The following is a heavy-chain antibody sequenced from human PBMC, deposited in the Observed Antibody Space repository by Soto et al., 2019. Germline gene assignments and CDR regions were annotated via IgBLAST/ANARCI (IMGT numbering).Heavy chain of an antibody. CDR1: GFTFSGYA. D-gene: IGHD2-2*02. Sequence: PGGSLRLSCAASGFTFSGYAMHWVRQAPGKGLEWVADISYDGSNKYYADSVKGRFTISRDNSKNTLYLQMNSLRAEDTAVYYCARDRLDVVVPAAILAYWGQGTLVTVSS. CDR2: ISYDGSNK. V-gene: IGHV3-30-3*01. J-gene: IGHJ4*02. CDR3: ARDRLDVVVPAAILAY.